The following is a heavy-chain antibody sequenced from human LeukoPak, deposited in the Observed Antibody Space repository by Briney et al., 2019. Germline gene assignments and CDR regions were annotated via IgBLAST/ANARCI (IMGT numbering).Heavy chain of an antibody. D-gene: IGHD3-22*01. Sequence: PSETLSLNCTVSGGSISSYYWRWIRQPPGKGLEWIGYIYYSGSTNYNPSLKSRVTISVDTSKNQFSLKLSSVTAADTAVYYCARHYDSSAYWYYFDYWGQGTLVTVSS. CDR3: ARHYDSSAYWYYFDY. V-gene: IGHV4-59*08. J-gene: IGHJ4*02. CDR2: IYYSGST. CDR1: GGSISSYY.